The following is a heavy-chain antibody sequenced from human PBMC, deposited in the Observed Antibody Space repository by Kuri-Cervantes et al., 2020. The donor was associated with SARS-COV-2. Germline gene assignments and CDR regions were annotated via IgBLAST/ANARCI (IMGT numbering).Heavy chain of an antibody. D-gene: IGHD3-10*02. CDR3: AKYLVRGGLNWFDP. J-gene: IGHJ5*02. CDR2: ISGSGDIT. V-gene: IGHV3-23*01. Sequence: ETLSLTCTASGFTFGDYAMSWVRQAPTKGLEWVSAISGSGDITYYGDSVQGRFTISRDNSKNTLYLQMNSLRAEDTAVYYCAKYLVRGGLNWFDPWGQGTQVTVSS. CDR1: GFTFGDYA.